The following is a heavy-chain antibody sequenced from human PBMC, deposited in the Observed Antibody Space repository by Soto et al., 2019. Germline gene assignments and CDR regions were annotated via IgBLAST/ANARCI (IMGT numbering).Heavy chain of an antibody. CDR3: ARDPVRSD. CDR1: GFTLSNFY. V-gene: IGHV3-7*03. CDR2: IKGDGSDA. J-gene: IGHJ4*02. Sequence: GGSLRLSCAASGFTLSNFYISWVRQAPGKGLEWLGNIKGDGSDAHYVDSVKGRFTISRDNAGNSIYLQMNHLRAEDKAMYYCARDPVRSDWGQGPLVTVSP.